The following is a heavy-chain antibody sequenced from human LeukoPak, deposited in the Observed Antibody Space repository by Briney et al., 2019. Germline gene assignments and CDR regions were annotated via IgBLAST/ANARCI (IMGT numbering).Heavy chain of an antibody. CDR3: AKVGIWGSSGWYLDY. V-gene: IGHV3-23*01. Sequence: GGSLRPSCAASGFTLSSYAMTWVRQAPGKGLEWVSTISSSSGSTYSADSVKGRFTISRDNSKNTLYLQMNSLRAEDTALYYCAKVGIWGSSGWYLDYWGQGTLVTASS. D-gene: IGHD6-19*01. J-gene: IGHJ4*02. CDR1: GFTLSSYA. CDR2: ISSSSGST.